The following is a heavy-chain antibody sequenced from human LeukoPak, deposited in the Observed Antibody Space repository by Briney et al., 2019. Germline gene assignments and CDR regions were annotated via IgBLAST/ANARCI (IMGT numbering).Heavy chain of an antibody. D-gene: IGHD2-21*02. J-gene: IGHJ6*02. CDR3: AKGIKGSYCNGDCYLTYYYYGLDV. Sequence: PGGSLRLSCAASGFTFSSSAMSWVRQVPGKGLEWVSGISASGGSTSYADSVRGRFTISRDNSKNTLYLQMNSLTAEAPAVYYCAKGIKGSYCNGDCYLTYYYYGLDVWGQGTTVTVSS. V-gene: IGHV3-23*01. CDR2: ISASGGST. CDR1: GFTFSSSA.